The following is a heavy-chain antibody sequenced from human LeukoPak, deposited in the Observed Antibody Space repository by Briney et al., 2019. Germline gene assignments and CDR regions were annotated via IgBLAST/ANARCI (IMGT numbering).Heavy chain of an antibody. V-gene: IGHV1-2*02. Sequence: GASVKVSCTASGYTFTGYYMHWVRQAPGQGLEWMGWINPNSGGTKYAQNFQGRVTMTSDTSISTAYMELSRLRPDDTAVYYCARTTLQTLGAWGQGTLVTVSS. CDR1: GYTFTGYY. J-gene: IGHJ5*02. CDR2: INPNSGGT. CDR3: ARTTLQTLGA. D-gene: IGHD3-10*01.